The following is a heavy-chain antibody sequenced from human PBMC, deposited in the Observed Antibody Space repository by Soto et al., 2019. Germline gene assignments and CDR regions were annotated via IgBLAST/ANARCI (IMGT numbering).Heavy chain of an antibody. CDR2: LSDSGGSI. Sequence: EVQLLESGGGLVQPGGSLRLSCTASGFTFTRHAMTWVRQAPGKGLEWVSGLSDSGGSIYYADSVKGRFTISRDNSXNRLYLQMNTLRAEDTAIYYCAKVSSSWYAGFFDLWGQGTLVTVSS. J-gene: IGHJ4*02. CDR3: AKVSSSWYAGFFDL. V-gene: IGHV3-23*01. CDR1: GFTFTRHA. D-gene: IGHD6-13*01.